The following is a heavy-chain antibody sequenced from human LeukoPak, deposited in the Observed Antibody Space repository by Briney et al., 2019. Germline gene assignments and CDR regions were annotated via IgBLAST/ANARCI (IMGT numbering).Heavy chain of an antibody. CDR3: AREMVRGPYYYYYYMDV. Sequence: ASVKVSCKASGYTFTSYDISWVRQAPGQGLEWMGWISAYNGNTNYAQKLQGRVTMTTDTSTSTAYMELRSLRSDDTAVYYCAREMVRGPYYYYYYMDVWGKGTTVTVSS. J-gene: IGHJ6*03. CDR2: ISAYNGNT. CDR1: GYTFTSYD. D-gene: IGHD3-10*01. V-gene: IGHV1-18*01.